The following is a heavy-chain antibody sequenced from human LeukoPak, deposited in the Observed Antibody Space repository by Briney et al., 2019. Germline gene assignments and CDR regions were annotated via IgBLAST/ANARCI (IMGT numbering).Heavy chain of an antibody. J-gene: IGHJ6*02. CDR2: IKQDGSET. CDR1: EFNFSSYW. CDR3: TRDGMEV. Sequence: GGSLRLSCAASEFNFSSYWMIWVRQAPGKGLEWVANIKQDGSETYYVDSVKGRFTISRDNAKNSLYLQMNSLSAEDTAVYFCTRDGMEVWGQGTTVIVSS. V-gene: IGHV3-7*01.